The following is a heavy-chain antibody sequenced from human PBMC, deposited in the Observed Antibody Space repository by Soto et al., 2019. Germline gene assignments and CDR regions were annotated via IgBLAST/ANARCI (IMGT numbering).Heavy chain of an antibody. CDR1: GFTFSSYW. V-gene: IGHV3-7*01. J-gene: IGHJ5*02. Sequence: EVQLVESGGGLVQPGGSLRLSCAASGFTFSSYWMSWVRQAPGKGLEWVANIKQDGSEKYYVHSVKGRFTISRDNAKNSLYLQMKSLRAEDTAVYYCARDLKDTNYGSGMYNWFDPWGQGTLVTVSS. CDR2: IKQDGSEK. CDR3: ARDLKDTNYGSGMYNWFDP. D-gene: IGHD3-10*01.